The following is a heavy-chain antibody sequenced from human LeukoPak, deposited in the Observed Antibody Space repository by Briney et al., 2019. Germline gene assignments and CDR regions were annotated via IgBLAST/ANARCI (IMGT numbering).Heavy chain of an antibody. D-gene: IGHD5-24*01. Sequence: AGSLSLSCAASGFTFSSYGMHWVPQAPGKGLQWVVVISYDGSNHSYADPVKGRFTISRDNSKNTLYLQMNSLRSEYTAVYYCAKDGGWLQLTSTLGYWGQGTLVTVSS. J-gene: IGHJ4*02. V-gene: IGHV3-30*18. CDR2: ISYDGSNH. CDR1: GFTFSSYG. CDR3: AKDGGWLQLTSTLGY.